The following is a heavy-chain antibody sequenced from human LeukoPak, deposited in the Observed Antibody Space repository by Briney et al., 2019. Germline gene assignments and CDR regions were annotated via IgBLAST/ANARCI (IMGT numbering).Heavy chain of an antibody. V-gene: IGHV4-31*03. CDR3: ARDNRLRGSYYNGMDV. CDR1: GGSISSGGYY. J-gene: IGHJ6*02. CDR2: IYYSGST. D-gene: IGHD3-16*01. Sequence: SETLSLTCTVSGGSISSGGYYWSWIRQHPGKGLEWIGYIYYSGSTYYNPSLKSRVTISVDTSKNQFSLKLSSVTAADTAVFYCARDNRLRGSYYNGMDVWGQGTTVTVSS.